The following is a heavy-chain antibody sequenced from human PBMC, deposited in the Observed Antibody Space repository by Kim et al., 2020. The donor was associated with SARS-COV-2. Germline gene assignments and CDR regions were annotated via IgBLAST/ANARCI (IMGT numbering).Heavy chain of an antibody. V-gene: IGHV3-15*01. CDR1: GFTFSNAW. CDR2: IKSKTDGGTT. J-gene: IGHJ4*02. CDR3: TTEAVDSSSWYSDY. D-gene: IGHD6-13*01. Sequence: GGSLRLSCAASGFTFSNAWMSWVRQAPGKGLEWVGRIKSKTDGGTTDYAAPVKGRFTISRDDSKNTLYLQMNSLKTEDTAVYYCTTEAVDSSSWYSDYWGQGTLVTVSS.